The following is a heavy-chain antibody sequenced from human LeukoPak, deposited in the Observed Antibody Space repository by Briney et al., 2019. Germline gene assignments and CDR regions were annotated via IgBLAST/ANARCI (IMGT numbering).Heavy chain of an antibody. D-gene: IGHD3-22*01. Sequence: SVKASCKASGGTFSSHAISWVRQAPGQGLEWMGAIIPIFGTANYAQKFQGRVTITTDESTSTAYMELSSLRSEDTAVYYCAREGDYYDSSGYYGDWGQGTLVTVSS. CDR1: GGTFSSHA. J-gene: IGHJ4*02. CDR3: AREGDYYDSSGYYGD. CDR2: IIPIFGTA. V-gene: IGHV1-69*05.